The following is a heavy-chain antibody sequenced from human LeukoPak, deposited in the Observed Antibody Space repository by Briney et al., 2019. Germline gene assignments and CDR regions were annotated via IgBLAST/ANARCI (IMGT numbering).Heavy chain of an antibody. CDR3: ARGWPLIAAPPWFDP. CDR2: MNPNSGNT. CDR1: GNTFTSYD. D-gene: IGHD6-6*01. Sequence: ASVKVSCKASGNTFTSYDINWVRQATGRGLEWMGWMNPNSGNTGYAQKFQGRVTMTRNTSISTAYMELSSLRSEDTAVYYCARGWPLIAAPPWFDPWGQGTLVTVSS. J-gene: IGHJ5*02. V-gene: IGHV1-8*01.